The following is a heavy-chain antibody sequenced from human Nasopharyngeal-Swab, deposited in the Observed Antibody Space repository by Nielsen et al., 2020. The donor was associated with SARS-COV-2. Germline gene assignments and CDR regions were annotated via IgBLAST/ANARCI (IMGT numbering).Heavy chain of an antibody. J-gene: IGHJ6*02. CDR3: ASLLWFGELPSDYYYYGMDV. CDR1: GFTFSNYW. CDR2: IKQDGSEI. V-gene: IGHV3-7*01. Sequence: GESLKISCAASGFTFSNYWMSWVRQAPGKGLEWVANIKQDGSEIYYVDSLKGRFTISRDNAKNSLYLQMNSLRAEDTAVYYCASLLWFGELPSDYYYYGMDVWGQGTTVTVSS. D-gene: IGHD3-10*01.